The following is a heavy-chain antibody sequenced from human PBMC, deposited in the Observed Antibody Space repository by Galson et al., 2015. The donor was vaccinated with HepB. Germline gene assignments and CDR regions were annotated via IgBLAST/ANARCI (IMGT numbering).Heavy chain of an antibody. CDR3: ARVGIVGAYWGLDY. V-gene: IGHV3-72*01. Sequence: SLRLSCAASGFTFSDHYMDWVRQAPGKGLEWVGRTRNKANSYTTEYAASVKGRFTISRDDSKNSLYLQMNSLKTEDTAVYYCARVGIVGAYWGLDYWGQGTLVTVSS. CDR2: TRNKANSYTT. CDR1: GFTFSDHY. D-gene: IGHD1-26*01. J-gene: IGHJ4*02.